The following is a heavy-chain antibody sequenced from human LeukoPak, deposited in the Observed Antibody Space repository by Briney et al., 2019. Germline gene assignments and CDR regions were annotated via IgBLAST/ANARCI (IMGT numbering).Heavy chain of an antibody. CDR1: GFTFSSYV. J-gene: IGHJ4*02. CDR3: AKRRAYGSGNYYVFDY. V-gene: IGHV3-23*01. Sequence: GGSLRLSCAASGFTFSSYVMSWVRQTPGKGLEWVSGISGSGGSTYYADSVKGRFTISRDNSKSTLYLQMNILSAEDTAVYYCAKRRAYGSGNYYVFDYWGRGTLVAVSS. D-gene: IGHD3-10*01. CDR2: ISGSGGST.